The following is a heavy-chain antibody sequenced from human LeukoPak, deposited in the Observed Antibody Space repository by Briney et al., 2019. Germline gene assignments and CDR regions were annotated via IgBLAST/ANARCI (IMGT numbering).Heavy chain of an antibody. V-gene: IGHV1-46*01. CDR3: ARVLRRVIAAAGTLGY. J-gene: IGHJ4*02. D-gene: IGHD6-13*01. CDR1: GYTFTSYY. Sequence: ASVKVSCKATGYTFTSYYMHWVRQAPGQGLEWMGIINPSGGSTSYAQKFQGRVTMTRDTSTSTVYMELSSLRSEDTAVYYCARVLRRVIAAAGTLGYWGQGTLVTVSS. CDR2: INPSGGST.